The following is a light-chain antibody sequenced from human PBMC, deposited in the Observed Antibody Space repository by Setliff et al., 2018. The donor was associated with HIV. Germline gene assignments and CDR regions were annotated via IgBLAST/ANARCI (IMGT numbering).Light chain of an antibody. V-gene: IGLV2-14*03. CDR2: GVT. Sequence: QSALTQPASVSGSPGQTITISCNGSSTGIGSYDYISWHQRRPGKAPRLIIYGVTSRPSGISYRFSGSKSGNAASLTISGLQAEDEAVYYCSSYTTSSFLYVFGTGTKVTVL. CDR1: STGIGSYDY. CDR3: SSYTTSSFLYV. J-gene: IGLJ1*01.